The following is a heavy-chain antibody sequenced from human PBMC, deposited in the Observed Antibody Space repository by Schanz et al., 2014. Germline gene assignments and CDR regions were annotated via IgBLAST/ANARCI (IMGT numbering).Heavy chain of an antibody. V-gene: IGHV1-18*01. D-gene: IGHD3-16*01. CDR1: GYTFTRSG. J-gene: IGHJ2*01. Sequence: QVQLVQSGGEVKTPGASVKVSCKASGYTFTRSGISWVRQAPGQGLEWMGWIGGSDGNTNFAQKFQGRVTMTADTSANTADMELRSLRSDDTAHYYCVRVPSRDVSFDLWGRGTLVTVSS. CDR2: IGGSDGNT. CDR3: VRVPSRDVSFDL.